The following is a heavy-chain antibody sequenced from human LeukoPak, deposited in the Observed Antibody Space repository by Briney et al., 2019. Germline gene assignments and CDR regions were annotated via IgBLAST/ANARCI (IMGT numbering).Heavy chain of an antibody. CDR3: ARALRSQDNWFDP. Sequence: ASVKVSCKASGGTFGSYGITWVRQRPGQGLEWMGDIIPVLGTTKYAQKFRDRVTITANRSTRTAYMELITLTSDDTAVYYCARALRSQDNWFDPWGQGTLVTVSS. D-gene: IGHD5/OR15-5a*01. CDR2: IIPVLGTT. J-gene: IGHJ5*02. V-gene: IGHV1-69*10. CDR1: GGTFGSYG.